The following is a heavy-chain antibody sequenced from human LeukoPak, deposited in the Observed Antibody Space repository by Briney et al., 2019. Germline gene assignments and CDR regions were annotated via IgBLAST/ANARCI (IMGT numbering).Heavy chain of an antibody. J-gene: IGHJ6*03. CDR3: ARGNSPIGYYYMDV. CDR2: IYTSGGT. V-gene: IGHV4-4*07. Sequence: SETLSLTCTVSGGSISSYYWSWIRQPAGKGLEWIGRIYTSGGTNYNPSLKSRVTMSVDTSKNQFSLKLSSVTAADTAVYYCARGNSPIGYYYMDVWGKGTTVTVSS. D-gene: IGHD4-23*01. CDR1: GGSISSYY.